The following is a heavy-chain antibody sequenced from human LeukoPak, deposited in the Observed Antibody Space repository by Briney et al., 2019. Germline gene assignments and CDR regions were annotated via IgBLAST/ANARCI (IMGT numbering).Heavy chain of an antibody. D-gene: IGHD1-20*01. J-gene: IGHJ4*02. V-gene: IGHV4-59*12. Sequence: SETLSLTCTVSGGSISTYYWSWIRQPPGKGLEWIGYIYYSGSTNYNPSLKSRVTISVDTSKNQFSLKLSSVTAADTAVYYCARLPVTGTTTYYFDYWGQGTLVTVSS. CDR3: ARLPVTGTTTYYFDY. CDR2: IYYSGST. CDR1: GGSISTYY.